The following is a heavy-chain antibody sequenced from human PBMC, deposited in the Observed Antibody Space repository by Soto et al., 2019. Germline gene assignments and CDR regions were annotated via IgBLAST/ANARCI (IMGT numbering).Heavy chain of an antibody. CDR3: ARFSRSYSYFDY. Sequence: EVQLVESGGGLIQPGGSLRLSCAASGFTVSSNYMSWVRQAPGKGLEWVSVIYSGGSTYYADSVKGRFTISRDNSKNTLYLQMTSLRAEDTAVYYCARFSRSYSYFDYWGQGTLVTVSS. V-gene: IGHV3-53*01. D-gene: IGHD3-10*01. CDR2: IYSGGST. J-gene: IGHJ4*02. CDR1: GFTVSSNY.